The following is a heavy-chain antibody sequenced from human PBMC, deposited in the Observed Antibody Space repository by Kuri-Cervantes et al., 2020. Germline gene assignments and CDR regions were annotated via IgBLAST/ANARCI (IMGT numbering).Heavy chain of an antibody. J-gene: IGHJ4*02. CDR3: AKSLAAAGTRSYYFDY. Sequence: LSLTCAASGFTFSSYWMSWVRQAPGKGLEWVANIKQDGSEKYYVGSVKGRFTISRDNAKNSLYLQMNSLRAEDTALYYCAKSLAAAGTRSYYFDYWGQGTLVTVSS. CDR2: IKQDGSEK. V-gene: IGHV3-7*03. D-gene: IGHD6-13*01. CDR1: GFTFSSYW.